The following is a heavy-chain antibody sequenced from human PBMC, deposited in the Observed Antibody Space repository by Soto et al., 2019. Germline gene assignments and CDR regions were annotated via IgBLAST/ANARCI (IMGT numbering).Heavy chain of an antibody. D-gene: IGHD2-15*01. CDR2: IYWDDDK. J-gene: IGHJ4*02. CDR3: AHRNVEEVAESNNTFEY. V-gene: IGHV2-5*02. CDR1: GFSLSTGGVG. Sequence: QITLKESGPTLVKPTQTLTLTCTFSGFSLSTGGVGVGWIRQPPGKALEWLALIYWDDDKRYTPSLQNRLTITKTSDTQIAHTMTNMDHEDTATYYSAHRNVEEVAESNNTFEYWGQGTLVSVSS.